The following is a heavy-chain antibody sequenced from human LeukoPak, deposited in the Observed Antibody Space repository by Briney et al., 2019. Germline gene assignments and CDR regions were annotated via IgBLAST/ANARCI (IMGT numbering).Heavy chain of an antibody. CDR2: ISSSGSTI. CDR1: GFTFSSYE. D-gene: IGHD3-22*01. CDR3: ARDEAPPDYYDSSGYYPFDY. J-gene: IGHJ4*02. Sequence: GGSLRLSCAASGFTFSSYEMNWVRQAPGKGLEWVSYISSSGSTIYYADSVKGRFTISRDNAKNSLYLQMNSLRAEDTAVYYCARDEAPPDYYDSSGYYPFDYWGQGTLVTVPS. V-gene: IGHV3-48*03.